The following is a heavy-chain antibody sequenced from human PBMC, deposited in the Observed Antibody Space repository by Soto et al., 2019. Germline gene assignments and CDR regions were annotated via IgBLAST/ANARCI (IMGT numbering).Heavy chain of an antibody. CDR3: ARVGGDDFGDSGGFDY. CDR2: IYYSGRT. CDR1: GCSIRDYF. V-gene: IGHV4-59*01. Sequence: SETLALPCPVSGCSIRDYFWTWIRQPPGKGLEWIGYIYYSGRTNYNPSLKSRVSISVDTSKNHFSLQLRSVTAADTAVYYCARVGGDDFGDSGGFDYWGQGTLVTVPS. D-gene: IGHD4-17*01. J-gene: IGHJ4*02.